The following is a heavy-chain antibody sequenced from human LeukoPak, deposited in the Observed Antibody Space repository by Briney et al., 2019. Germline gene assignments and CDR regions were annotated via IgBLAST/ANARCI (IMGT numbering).Heavy chain of an antibody. CDR3: ARQHGSGSYYSRAIDY. D-gene: IGHD3-10*01. CDR2: IYPGDSDT. Sequence: GSLKISCEASGYSFTTYWIGWVPQMPGKGLEWIGVIYPGDSDTRYSPSFQGQFTISADKSINTAYLQWSSLKASDTAMYYCARQHGSGSYYSRAIDYWGQGTLVTVSS. CDR1: GYSFTTYW. J-gene: IGHJ4*02. V-gene: IGHV5-51*01.